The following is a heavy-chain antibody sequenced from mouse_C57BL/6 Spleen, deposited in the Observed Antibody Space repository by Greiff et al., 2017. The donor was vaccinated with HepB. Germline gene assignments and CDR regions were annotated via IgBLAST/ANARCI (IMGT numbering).Heavy chain of an antibody. D-gene: IGHD1-1*01. V-gene: IGHV1-55*01. J-gene: IGHJ2*01. CDR3: ARSDTTVVATFDY. CDR1: GYTFTSYW. CDR2: IYPGSGST. Sequence: QVQLKQSGAELVKPGASVKMSCKASGYTFTSYWITWVKQRPGQGLEWIGDIYPGSGSTNYNEKFKSKATLTVDTSSSTAYMQLSSLTSEDSAVYYCARSDTTVVATFDYWGQGTTLTVSS.